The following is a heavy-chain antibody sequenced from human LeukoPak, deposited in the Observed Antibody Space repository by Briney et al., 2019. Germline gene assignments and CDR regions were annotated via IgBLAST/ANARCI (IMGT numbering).Heavy chain of an antibody. Sequence: SQTLSLTCTVSGGSISSGDYYWSWIRQPPGKGLEWIAYMYYSGSTYYNPSLKSRATMSADTSKNQLSLKLSSVTAADTAVYYCARPYYYDSRIDPWGQGILVTVSS. CDR2: MYYSGST. CDR3: ARPYYYDSRIDP. D-gene: IGHD3-22*01. CDR1: GGSISSGDYY. J-gene: IGHJ5*02. V-gene: IGHV4-30-4*01.